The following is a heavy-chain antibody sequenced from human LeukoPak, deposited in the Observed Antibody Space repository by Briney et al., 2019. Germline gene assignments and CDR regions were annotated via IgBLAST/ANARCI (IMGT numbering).Heavy chain of an antibody. CDR3: ARSVHRYDSSGYYYGLVTPFDY. D-gene: IGHD3-22*01. V-gene: IGHV1-2*02. CDR2: INPNSGGT. Sequence: GASVKVSCKASGYTFTGYYMHWVRQAPGQGLEWMGWINPNSGGTNYAQKFQRRVTMTRDTSISTAYMELSRLKSDDTAVYYCARSVHRYDSSGYYYGLVTPFDYWGQGTLVTVSS. CDR1: GYTFTGYY. J-gene: IGHJ4*02.